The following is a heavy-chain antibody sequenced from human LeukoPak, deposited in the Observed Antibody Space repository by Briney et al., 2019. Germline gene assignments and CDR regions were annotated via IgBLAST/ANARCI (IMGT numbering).Heavy chain of an antibody. CDR2: ISSSDGNSK. J-gene: IGHJ4*02. CDR3: AKWSGNRPLYSFDY. Sequence: PGTSLRLSCATSGFTFTCCGMHWVRQASGKGLEWVAAISSSDGNSKYYADSVKGRFTISRDNSKNTVYLQMNSLRADDTAVYYCAKWSGNRPLYSFDYWGQGTLVTVSS. V-gene: IGHV3-30*18. D-gene: IGHD3-3*01. CDR1: GFTFTCCG.